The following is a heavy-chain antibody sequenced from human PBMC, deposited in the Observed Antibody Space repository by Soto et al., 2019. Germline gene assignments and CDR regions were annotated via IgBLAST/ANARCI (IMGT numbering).Heavy chain of an antibody. J-gene: IGHJ6*02. CDR1: GGTFSSYA. D-gene: IGHD6-13*01. V-gene: IGHV1-69*13. Sequence: ASVKVSCKASGGTFSSYAISWVRQAPGQGLEWMGGIIPIFGTANYAQKFQGRVTTTADESTSTAYMELSSLRSEDTAVYYCARGDGSSWSRGYYGMDVWGQGTTVTVSS. CDR2: IIPIFGTA. CDR3: ARGDGSSWSRGYYGMDV.